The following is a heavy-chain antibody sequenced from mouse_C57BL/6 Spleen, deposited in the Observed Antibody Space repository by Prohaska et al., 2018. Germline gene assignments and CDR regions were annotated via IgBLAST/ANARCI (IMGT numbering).Heavy chain of an antibody. J-gene: IGHJ2*01. CDR3: ARDGYDYDGGDY. Sequence: QVQLQQPGAELVKPGASVKLSCKASGYTFTSYWMHWVKQRPGQGLEWIGMIHPNSGSTNYNEKFKSKATLTVDKSSSTAYMQLSSLTSEDSAVYYCARDGYDYDGGDYWGQGTTLTVSS. D-gene: IGHD2-4*01. CDR1: GYTFTSYW. CDR2: IHPNSGST. V-gene: IGHV1-64*01.